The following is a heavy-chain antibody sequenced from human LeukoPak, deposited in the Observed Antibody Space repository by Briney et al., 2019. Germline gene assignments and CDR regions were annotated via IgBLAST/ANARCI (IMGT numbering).Heavy chain of an antibody. CDR2: SYHSGTT. D-gene: IGHD3-22*01. J-gene: IGHJ6*03. CDR3: ASADDISGYYYYMAV. Sequence: SETLTLTCAVSGHSISSGYYWVWIRQPPGGGLEWICSSYHSGTTYYNTSLNSRFSISLDTSKNQFSLRLSSVTAADTALYYCASADDISGYYYYMAVWGKGTTVTVSS. CDR1: GHSISSGYY. V-gene: IGHV4-38-2*01.